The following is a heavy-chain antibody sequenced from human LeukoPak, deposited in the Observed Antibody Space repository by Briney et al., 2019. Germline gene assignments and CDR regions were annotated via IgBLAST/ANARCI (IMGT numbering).Heavy chain of an antibody. V-gene: IGHV3-21*01. J-gene: IGHJ4*02. CDR1: GFTFSSYS. Sequence: GGSLRLSCAASGFTFSSYSLNWVRQAPGKGLEWVSSISSSSSYVDYADSVKGRFTISRDNAKNSLYLQMDSLRVEDTAVYYCARDPPSRGTRYFDYWGQGTLVTVSS. CDR2: ISSSSSYV. D-gene: IGHD3-16*01. CDR3: ARDPPSRGTRYFDY.